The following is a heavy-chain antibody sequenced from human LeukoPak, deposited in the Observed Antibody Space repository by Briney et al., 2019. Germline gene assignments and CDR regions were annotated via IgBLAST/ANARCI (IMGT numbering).Heavy chain of an antibody. D-gene: IGHD6-19*01. J-gene: IGHJ6*03. Sequence: GGTLRLSCAASGFTFSGYGMSWVRQAPGKGLKWVSAISGSGGSTYYADSVKGRITISRDNSKNTLYLQMNSLRAEDTAVYYCAKCSGWFVRGKDYYYYYMDVWGKGTTVTVSS. V-gene: IGHV3-23*01. CDR3: AKCSGWFVRGKDYYYYYMDV. CDR1: GFTFSGYG. CDR2: ISGSGGST.